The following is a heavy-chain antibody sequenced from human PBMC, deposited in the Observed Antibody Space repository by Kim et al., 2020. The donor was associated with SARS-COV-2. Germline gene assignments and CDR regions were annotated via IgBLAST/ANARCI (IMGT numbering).Heavy chain of an antibody. CDR1: GFTFSNAW. D-gene: IGHD3-10*01. CDR2: IKSKTDGGTT. CDR3: TTDRKEFDGWFGELKSLTDYYYYGMDV. Sequence: GGSLRLSCAASGFTFSNAWMSWVRQAPGKGLEWVGRIKSKTDGGTTDYAAPVKGRFTISRDDSKNTLYLQMNSLKTEDTAVYYCTTDRKEFDGWFGELKSLTDYYYYGMDVWGQGTTVTVSS. J-gene: IGHJ6*02. V-gene: IGHV3-15*01.